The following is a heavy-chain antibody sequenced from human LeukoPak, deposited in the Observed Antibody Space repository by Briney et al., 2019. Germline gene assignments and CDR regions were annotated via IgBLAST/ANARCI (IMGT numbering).Heavy chain of an antibody. J-gene: IGHJ3*02. D-gene: IGHD1-20*01. CDR2: INPSGGST. CDR1: GYTFTSYY. CDR3: ARGGYNWNDVGAFDI. V-gene: IGHV1-46*01. Sequence: ASVKVSCKASGYTFTSYYMHWVRQAPGQGLEWMGIINPSGGSTSYAQKFQGRVTMTRVTSTSTVYMELSSLRSEDTAVYYCARGGYNWNDVGAFDIWGQGTMVTVSS.